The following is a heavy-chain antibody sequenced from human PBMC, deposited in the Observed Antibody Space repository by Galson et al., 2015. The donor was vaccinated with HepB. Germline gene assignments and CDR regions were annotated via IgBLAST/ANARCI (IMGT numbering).Heavy chain of an antibody. CDR2: ISSSSTYI. D-gene: IGHD5-24*01. CDR3: ARDLRDGFYDGFDN. J-gene: IGHJ3*02. CDR1: GFTSSTYT. V-gene: IGHV3-21*01. Sequence: SLRLSCAASGFTSSTYTMNWVRQAPGKGLEWVSCISSSSTYIYYADSVKGRFTISRDYAENSLFLQMNSLRAEDTAVYYCARDLRDGFYDGFDNWGQGTMVTVSS.